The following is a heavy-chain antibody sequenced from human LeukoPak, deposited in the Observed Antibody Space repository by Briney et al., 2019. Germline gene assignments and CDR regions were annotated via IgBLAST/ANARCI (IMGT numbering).Heavy chain of an antibody. CDR1: GFTFSYYG. Sequence: KSGGSLRLSCAASGFTFSYYGMHWVRQAPGKGLEWVAVIWYDGSNEYYADSVKGRFTISRDNSKNTLYLQMNSLRAEDTAVYYCARNSGWFRFDYWGQGTLVTVSS. J-gene: IGHJ4*02. V-gene: IGHV3-33*03. D-gene: IGHD6-19*01. CDR3: ARNSGWFRFDY. CDR2: IWYDGSNE.